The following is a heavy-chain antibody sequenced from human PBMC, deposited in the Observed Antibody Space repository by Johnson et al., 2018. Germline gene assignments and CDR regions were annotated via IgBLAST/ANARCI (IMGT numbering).Heavy chain of an antibody. Sequence: QLQESGPGLVKPSETLSLTCTLSGDSISSYYWSWIRQPAGKGLEWIGLFYTTGTTNYNPSLKSRVTMSVDTSKNQFSLIVTSVTAAESAVYVCTGYVGGDNSGFDIWGQGTLVTVS. CDR3: TGYVGGDNSGFDI. CDR2: FYTTGTT. J-gene: IGHJ3*02. CDR1: GDSISSYY. V-gene: IGHV4-4*07. D-gene: IGHD2-21*01.